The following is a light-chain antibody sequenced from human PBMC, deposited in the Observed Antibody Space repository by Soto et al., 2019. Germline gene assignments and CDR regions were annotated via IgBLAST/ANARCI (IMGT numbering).Light chain of an antibody. CDR1: NNDVGGYNY. Sequence: QSALTQPASVSGSPGQSITISCPGTNNDVGGYNYVSWYQQHPGKAPKLMIYDVSNRPSGVSNRFSGSKSGNTASLTISGLQAEDEADYYCSSYTSSSTLLYVFGTGTKVTVL. V-gene: IGLV2-14*01. CDR2: DVS. J-gene: IGLJ1*01. CDR3: SSYTSSSTLLYV.